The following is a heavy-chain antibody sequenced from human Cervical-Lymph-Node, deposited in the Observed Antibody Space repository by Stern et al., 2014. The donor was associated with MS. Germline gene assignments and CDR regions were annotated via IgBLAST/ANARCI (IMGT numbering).Heavy chain of an antibody. CDR1: GFTFSSFW. V-gene: IGHV3-7*01. CDR2: INQDGSER. D-gene: IGHD2-15*01. CDR3: ARGRRAAD. Sequence: VQLVQSGGGLVQPGESLRLSCVASGFTFSSFWLTWVRQAPGKGLEWVANINQDGSERNYVGSVEGRFTISRDNAKNSLYLQMSRLRAEDTAVYYCARGRRAADWGQGTLVTVSS. J-gene: IGHJ4*02.